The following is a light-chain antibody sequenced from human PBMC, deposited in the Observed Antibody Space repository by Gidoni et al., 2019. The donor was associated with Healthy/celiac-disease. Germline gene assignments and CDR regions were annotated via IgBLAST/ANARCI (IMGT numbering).Light chain of an antibody. CDR3: NSRDSSGIYVV. V-gene: IGLV3-19*01. CDR2: GKN. J-gene: IGLJ2*01. CDR1: SSRSYY. Sequence: SSELTQDPAVSVALGQTVRITCQGDSSRSYYASWYQQKPGQAHVLVIYGKNNLPSRIPDRFSGSSSGNTASLTITGAQAEDEADYYCNSRDSSGIYVVFGGGTKLTVL.